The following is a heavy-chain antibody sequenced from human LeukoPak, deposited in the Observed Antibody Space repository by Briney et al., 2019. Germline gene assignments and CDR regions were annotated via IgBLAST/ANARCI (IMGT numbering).Heavy chain of an antibody. CDR2: ITRSSRII. CDR3: ARGSTFGGVISDF. D-gene: IGHD3-16*02. J-gene: IGHJ4*02. CDR1: GFTFSNFE. Sequence: SGGSLRLSCAASGFTFSNFEMNWVRQIPGKGLEWLSFITRSSRIIYYADSVKGRFTISRDNANNSLHLQMNSLRVGDTGIYFCARGSTFGGVISDFWGQGTLVTVSS. V-gene: IGHV3-48*03.